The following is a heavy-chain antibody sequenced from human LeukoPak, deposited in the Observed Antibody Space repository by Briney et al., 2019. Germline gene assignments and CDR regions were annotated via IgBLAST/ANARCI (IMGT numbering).Heavy chain of an antibody. J-gene: IGHJ6*03. CDR1: GFTFSNAW. CDR2: ISSSGSTI. V-gene: IGHV3-11*04. CDR3: ASQTYYYDSSGPSRGGYYYYMDV. Sequence: GGSLRLSCAASGFTFSNAWMSWVRQAPGKGLEWVSYISSSGSTIYYADSVKGRFTISRDNAKNSLYLQMNSLRAEDTAVYYCASQTYYYDSSGPSRGGYYYYMDVWGKGTTVTISS. D-gene: IGHD3-22*01.